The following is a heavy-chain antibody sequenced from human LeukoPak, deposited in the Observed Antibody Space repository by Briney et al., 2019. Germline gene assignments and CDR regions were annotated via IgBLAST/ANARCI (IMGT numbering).Heavy chain of an antibody. CDR1: GGSITSYY. V-gene: IGHV4-59*01. J-gene: IGHJ3*02. CDR2: IDYSGST. D-gene: IGHD3-22*01. Sequence: SETLSLICTVSGGSITSYYWSWIRQPPGKGLEWIGSIDYSGSTNYNPSLKSRVTISVDTSKNQFSLKLSSVTAADTALYYCARGPYSYDSSGAFDIWGQGTMVTVSS. CDR3: ARGPYSYDSSGAFDI.